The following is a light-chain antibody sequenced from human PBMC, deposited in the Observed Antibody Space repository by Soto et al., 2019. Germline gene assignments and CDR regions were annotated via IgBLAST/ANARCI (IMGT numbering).Light chain of an antibody. CDR2: AAS. V-gene: IGKV1-39*01. Sequence: IQMTRSPSALSASVGDRVTITFRASQSISSYLNWYQQKPGKAPKLLIYAASSLQSGVPSRFSGSGSGTDFTLTISSLQPEDFATYYCQQSYSTPRTFGQGAKVDIK. CDR3: QQSYSTPRT. CDR1: QSISSY. J-gene: IGKJ1*01.